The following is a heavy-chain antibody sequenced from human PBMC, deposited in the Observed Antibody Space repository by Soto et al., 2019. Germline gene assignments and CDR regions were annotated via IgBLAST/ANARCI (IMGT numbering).Heavy chain of an antibody. Sequence: QLQLQESGSGLVRPSQTLSLTCAVSGDSISRGGYSWTWIRQPPGKALEWIGNIYDSGSTSYNPSLKSLVTISVDRSRNQYSLKLPSVTAADTAVYFCAGGSSSYYDYGMDVWGQGTTVNVSS. CDR1: GDSISRGGYS. V-gene: IGHV4-30-2*01. J-gene: IGHJ6*02. CDR3: AGGSSSYYDYGMDV. D-gene: IGHD6-6*01. CDR2: IYDSGST.